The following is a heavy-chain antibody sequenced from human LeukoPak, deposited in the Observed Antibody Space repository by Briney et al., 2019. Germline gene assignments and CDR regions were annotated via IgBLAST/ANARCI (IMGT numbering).Heavy chain of an antibody. CDR1: GFTFSSYA. Sequence: GGSLRLSCAASGFTFSSYAMSWVRQAPGKGLEWVSAISGSGGSTYYADSVKGRFTISRDNSKNTLYLQLNSLRAEDTAVYYCAKAPREYSSSRFDYWGQGTLVTVSP. D-gene: IGHD6-6*01. J-gene: IGHJ4*02. V-gene: IGHV3-23*01. CDR2: ISGSGGST. CDR3: AKAPREYSSSRFDY.